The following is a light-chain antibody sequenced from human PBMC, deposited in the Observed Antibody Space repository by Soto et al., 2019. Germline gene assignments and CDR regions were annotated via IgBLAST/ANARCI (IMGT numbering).Light chain of an antibody. CDR3: QQYSAYPYT. Sequence: EIRMTQSPATLSSSVGDRATISCRASQSIGRFLAWYQHQPGKAPKLLIYDASTLESGVPSAFSGSGSGTEFTLTISSLQPDDFATYYCQQYSAYPYTFGQGTKVDI. J-gene: IGKJ2*01. V-gene: IGKV1-5*01. CDR2: DAS. CDR1: QSIGRF.